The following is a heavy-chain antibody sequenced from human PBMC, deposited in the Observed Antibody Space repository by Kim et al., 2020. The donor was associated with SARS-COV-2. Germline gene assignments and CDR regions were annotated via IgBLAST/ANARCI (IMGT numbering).Heavy chain of an antibody. CDR2: ISYDGSNK. J-gene: IGHJ5*02. D-gene: IGHD6-13*01. CDR3: ASYSSSWYENWFDP. CDR1: GFTFSSYG. Sequence: GGSLRLSCAASGFTFSSYGMHWVRQAPGKGLEWVAVISYDGSNKYYADSVKGRFTISRDNSKNTLYLQMNSLRAEDTAVYYCASYSSSWYENWFDPWGKG. V-gene: IGHV3-30*03.